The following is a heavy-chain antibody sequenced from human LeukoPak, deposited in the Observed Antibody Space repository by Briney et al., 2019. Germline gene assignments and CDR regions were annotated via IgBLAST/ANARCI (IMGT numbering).Heavy chain of an antibody. Sequence: GASVKVSCKASGYTFTSNGISWVRKPPGQGLEWMGWTSAYNGNTNYAQKLQGRVTMTTDTSTSTAYMELRSLRSDDTAVYYCARADIVVVPAAAMMDVWGQGTTVTVSS. CDR2: TSAYNGNT. CDR1: GYTFTSNG. J-gene: IGHJ6*02. CDR3: ARADIVVVPAAAMMDV. D-gene: IGHD2-2*01. V-gene: IGHV1-18*01.